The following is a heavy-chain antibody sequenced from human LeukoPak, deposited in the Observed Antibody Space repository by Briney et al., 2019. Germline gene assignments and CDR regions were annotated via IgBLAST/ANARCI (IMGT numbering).Heavy chain of an antibody. Sequence: GGSLSLSCAASGFTFDDYAMHWGRQAPGQGLGWVSGISWNSGSIGYADSVKGRFTISRDNAKNSLYLQMNSLRAEDTALYYCAKDVSQTMGMDVWGQGTTVTVSS. V-gene: IGHV3-9*01. J-gene: IGHJ6*02. CDR1: GFTFDDYA. D-gene: IGHD3-10*01. CDR3: AKDVSQTMGMDV. CDR2: ISWNSGSI.